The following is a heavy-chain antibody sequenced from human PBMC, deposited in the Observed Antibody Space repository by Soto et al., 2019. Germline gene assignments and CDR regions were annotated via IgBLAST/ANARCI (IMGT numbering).Heavy chain of an antibody. Sequence: SVKVSRKASGGSFRRYVMCCVRQAPGQGLEWMGGIIPIFGTANYAQKFQGRVTITADESTSKAYMELSSLRSEDTAVYYCASLTSIAALDAFDIWGQGTMVTVSS. CDR1: GGSFRRYV. J-gene: IGHJ3*02. CDR2: IIPIFGTA. CDR3: ASLTSIAALDAFDI. V-gene: IGHV1-69*13. D-gene: IGHD6-6*01.